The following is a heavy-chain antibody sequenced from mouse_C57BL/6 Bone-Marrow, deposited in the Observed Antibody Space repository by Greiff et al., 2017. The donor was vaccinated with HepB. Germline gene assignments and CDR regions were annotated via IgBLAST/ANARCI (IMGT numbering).Heavy chain of an antibody. Sequence: QVQLKESGPGLVQPSQSLSITCTVSGFSLTSYGVHWVRQSPGKGLEWLGVIWSGGSTDYNAAFISRLSISKDNSKSQVFFKMNSLQADDTAIYYCATNFYYGYDGFAYWGQGTLVTVSA. CDR1: GFSLTSYG. D-gene: IGHD2-2*01. J-gene: IGHJ3*01. CDR2: IWSGGST. CDR3: ATNFYYGYDGFAY. V-gene: IGHV2-2*01.